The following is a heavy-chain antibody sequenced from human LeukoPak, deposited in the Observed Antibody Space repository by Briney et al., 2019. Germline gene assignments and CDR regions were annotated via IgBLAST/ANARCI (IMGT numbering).Heavy chain of an antibody. D-gene: IGHD5-12*01. Sequence: AGGSLRLSCAASGFTFGDYYMSWIRQAPGKGLEWVSYISSSSSYTNYADSVKGRFTISRDNAKNSLYLQMNSLRAEDTAVYYCARGGGYDPSFDYWGQGTLVTVSS. CDR3: ARGGGYDPSFDY. CDR2: ISSSSSYT. CDR1: GFTFGDYY. V-gene: IGHV3-11*05. J-gene: IGHJ4*02.